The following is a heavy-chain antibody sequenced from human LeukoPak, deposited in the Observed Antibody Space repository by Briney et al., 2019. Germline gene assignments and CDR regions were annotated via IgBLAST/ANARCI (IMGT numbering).Heavy chain of an antibody. Sequence: ASVKVSCKASGYTFTGYYMHWVRQAPGQGLEWMGWINPNSGGTNYAQKFQGWVTMTRDTSISTAYMELSRLRSDDTAVYYCARSGTYYDFWSGGQDFDYWGQGTLVTVSS. CDR1: GYTFTGYY. D-gene: IGHD3-3*01. CDR3: ARSGTYYDFWSGGQDFDY. CDR2: INPNSGGT. J-gene: IGHJ4*02. V-gene: IGHV1-2*04.